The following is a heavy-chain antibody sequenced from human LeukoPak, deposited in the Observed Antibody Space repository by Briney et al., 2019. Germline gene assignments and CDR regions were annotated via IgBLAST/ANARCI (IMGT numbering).Heavy chain of an antibody. CDR1: GYTFTDYY. V-gene: IGHV1-2*02. D-gene: IGHD1-26*01. CDR3: ARDRNIVGRLGAFDI. J-gene: IGHJ3*02. Sequence: ASVKVSCKASGYTFTDYYMHWVRQAPGQGLEWMGWINPSSGVTKYAQKFQGRVTMTRDTSISTADMELSSLRSDDSAVYYCARDRNIVGRLGAFDIWGQGTMVTVSS. CDR2: INPSSGVT.